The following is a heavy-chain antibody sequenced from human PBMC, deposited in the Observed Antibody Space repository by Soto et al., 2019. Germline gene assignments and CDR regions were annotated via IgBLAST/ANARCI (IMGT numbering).Heavy chain of an antibody. CDR1: GGSSSGHG. D-gene: IGHD3-10*01. V-gene: IGHV4-59*11. CDR2: IYYSGST. J-gene: IGHJ5*02. CDR3: ARVIWFGELLYHRSPPTYNWFDP. Sequence: PSETLSLTWTVAGGSSSGHGWSWIRQPPGKGLEWIGYIYYSGSTNYNPSLKSRVTISVDTSKNQFSLKLSSVTAADTAVYYCARVIWFGELLYHRSPPTYNWFDPWGQGTLVTVSS.